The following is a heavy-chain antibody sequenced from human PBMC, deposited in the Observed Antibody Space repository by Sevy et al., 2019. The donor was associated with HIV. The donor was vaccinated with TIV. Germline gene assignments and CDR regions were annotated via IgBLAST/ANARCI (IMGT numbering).Heavy chain of an antibody. CDR3: ARWGGESMDRFDV. CDR2: LRPNSGET. D-gene: IGHD3-10*01. V-gene: IGHV1-8*01. CDR1: EYPFTTYS. J-gene: IGHJ3*01. Sequence: ASVKVSCRATEYPFTTYSIDWFRLVAGRGFEWLGWLRPNSGETAYAPSFQGRLTFTRDTSISTAYMELSSLTSDDTAIYYCARWGGESMDRFDVWGRGTMVTVSS.